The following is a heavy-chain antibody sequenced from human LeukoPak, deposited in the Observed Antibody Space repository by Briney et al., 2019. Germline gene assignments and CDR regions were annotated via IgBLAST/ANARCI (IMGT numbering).Heavy chain of an antibody. D-gene: IGHD2-15*01. J-gene: IGHJ4*02. CDR1: GFTFSSYA. CDR2: ISASTGST. V-gene: IGHV3-23*01. Sequence: PGGSLRLSCAASGFTFSSYAVSWVRQAPGKGLEWVSAISASTGSTYYADSVKGRFTISRDNSKNTLYLQMNSLRAEDTAVYYCARPVVGVAATDHWGQGTLVTVSS. CDR3: ARPVVGVAATDH.